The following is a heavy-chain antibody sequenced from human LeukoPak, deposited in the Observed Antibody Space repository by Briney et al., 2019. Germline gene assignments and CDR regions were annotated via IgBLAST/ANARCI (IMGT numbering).Heavy chain of an antibody. CDR3: ARDLDDYNDFPPIFQY. Sequence: SGGSLRLSFVVSGFTFSDYAMSWVRQAPGKGLEWVSAISGGGTPTFYADSVKGRFITSRDNSKNTLYLQMNSLRVEDTAVYYCARDLDDYNDFPPIFQYWGQGTQVIVSS. CDR2: ISGGGTPT. J-gene: IGHJ1*01. D-gene: IGHD5-24*01. V-gene: IGHV3-23*01. CDR1: GFTFSDYA.